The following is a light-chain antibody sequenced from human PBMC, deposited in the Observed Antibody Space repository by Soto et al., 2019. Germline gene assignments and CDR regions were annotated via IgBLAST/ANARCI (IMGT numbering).Light chain of an antibody. Sequence: QSALTQPASVSGSPGQSITISCTGTSSYVGRYTYVSWYQQYPGKAPKLIVYEVTNRPSGVSNRFSGSKSGNTASLTISGLRAEDEADDYCSSYTSYSTVIFGGGTKLTVL. J-gene: IGLJ2*01. CDR3: SSYTSYSTVI. CDR2: EVT. CDR1: SSYVGRYTY. V-gene: IGLV2-14*01.